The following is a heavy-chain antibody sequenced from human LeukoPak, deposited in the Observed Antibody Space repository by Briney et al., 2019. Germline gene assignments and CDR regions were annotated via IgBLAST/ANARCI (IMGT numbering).Heavy chain of an antibody. CDR2: ISYDGSNK. Sequence: GGSLRLSCAASGLTFSGYAMYWVRQAPGKGLEWVAVISYDGSNKYYADSVKGRFTISRDNSKNTLYLQMNSLRTEDTAVYYCARGSPPDYRGQGTLVTVSS. CDR1: GLTFSGYA. J-gene: IGHJ4*02. CDR3: ARGSPPDY. V-gene: IGHV3-30-3*01.